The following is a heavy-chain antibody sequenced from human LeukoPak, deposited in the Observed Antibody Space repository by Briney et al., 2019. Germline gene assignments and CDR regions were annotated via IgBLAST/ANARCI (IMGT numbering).Heavy chain of an antibody. Sequence: ASVKVSCKASGYTFSSYAMHWVRQAPGQRLEWMGWINAGNGNTKYSQKFQGRVTITRDTSASTAYMELSSLRSEDTAVYYCASRLTSTMVRGVIIFFPHYYYGMDVWGQGTTVTVSS. V-gene: IGHV1-3*01. D-gene: IGHD3-10*01. CDR3: ASRLTSTMVRGVIIFFPHYYYGMDV. CDR2: INAGNGNT. J-gene: IGHJ6*02. CDR1: GYTFSSYA.